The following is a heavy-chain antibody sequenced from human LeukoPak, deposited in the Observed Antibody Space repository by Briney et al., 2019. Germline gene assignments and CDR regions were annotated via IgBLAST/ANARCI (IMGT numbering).Heavy chain of an antibody. CDR2: IKKEGSER. D-gene: IGHD2-15*01. Sequence: HSGGSLRLSCAASGFIFRSYWMSWGRQAPGKGREWVADIKKEGSERKYVDCVKGRFTISRDNAKNSLALQMNSLRAEDTAVYYCARVAGGRMYDYWGQGTLVTVSS. V-gene: IGHV3-7*05. CDR3: ARVAGGRMYDY. CDR1: GFIFRSYW. J-gene: IGHJ4*02.